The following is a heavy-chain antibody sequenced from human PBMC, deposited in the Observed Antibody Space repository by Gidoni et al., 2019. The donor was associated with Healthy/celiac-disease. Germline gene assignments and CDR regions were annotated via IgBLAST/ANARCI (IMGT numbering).Heavy chain of an antibody. D-gene: IGHD5-12*01. CDR2: IIPIFGTA. Sequence: GGTFSSYAISWVRQAPGQGLEWMGGIIPIFGTANYAQKFQGRVTITADESTSTAYMELSSLRSEDTAVYYCARLRRDGYNFLKPRPGYFDYWGQGTLVTVSS. V-gene: IGHV1-69*01. CDR3: ARLRRDGYNFLKPRPGYFDY. J-gene: IGHJ4*02. CDR1: GGTFSSYA.